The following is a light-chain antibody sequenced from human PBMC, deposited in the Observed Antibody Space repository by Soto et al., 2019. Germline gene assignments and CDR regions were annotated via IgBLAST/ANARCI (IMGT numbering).Light chain of an antibody. CDR3: QHHNSYSGA. CDR2: KAS. CDR1: QTISSW. Sequence: DIEMTQCRATLYVSVGARVTITSRASQTISSWLAWYQQKPGKAPKLLIYKASTLKSGVPSRFSGSGSGTEFTLTSSCLQPDDFATYYCQHHNSYSGAFGQGTKVDIK. V-gene: IGKV1-5*03. J-gene: IGKJ1*01.